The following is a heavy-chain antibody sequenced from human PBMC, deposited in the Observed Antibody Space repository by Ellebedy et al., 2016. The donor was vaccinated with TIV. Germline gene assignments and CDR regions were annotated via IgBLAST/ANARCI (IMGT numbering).Heavy chain of an antibody. CDR2: IKHDGSEK. CDR1: GFSFSNFW. D-gene: IGHD3-10*01. V-gene: IGHV3-7*01. Sequence: PGGSLRLSCAAWGFSFSNFWMSWVRQAPGKGLEWVANIKHDGSEKYYVDSVKDRFTISRDNTKNSLYLQMNSLRAEDTAVYYCASRITIVRGAIVLRYYDYWGQGTLVTVSS. J-gene: IGHJ4*02. CDR3: ASRITIVRGAIVLRYYDY.